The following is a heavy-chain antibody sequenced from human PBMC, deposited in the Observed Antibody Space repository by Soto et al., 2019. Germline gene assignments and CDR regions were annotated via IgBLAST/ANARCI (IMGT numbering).Heavy chain of an antibody. D-gene: IGHD3-22*01. J-gene: IGHJ3*02. CDR3: AKYHYYDSSVYYYGQGAFDI. Sequence: EVQLLESGGGLVQPGGSLRLSCAASGFTFRSYAMSWVRQAPRKGLEWVSAISGSGGSTYYAESVKGRFTISRDNSKNTLHLQMNSLRAEDTAVYYCAKYHYYDSSVYYYGQGAFDIWGQGTMVAVSS. V-gene: IGHV3-23*01. CDR1: GFTFRSYA. CDR2: ISGSGGST.